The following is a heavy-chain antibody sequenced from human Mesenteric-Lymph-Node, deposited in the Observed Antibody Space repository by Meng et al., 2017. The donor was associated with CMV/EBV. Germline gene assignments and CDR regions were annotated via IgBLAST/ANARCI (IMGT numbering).Heavy chain of an antibody. V-gene: IGHV4-34*01. CDR3: ASQQRWLKSEGGFNY. Sequence: AWSFTGYYLNWCCQPPGKGLAWMGEINHTGSSSYNPTLKSRVTVSVDMSKNQFSLKMSFVTATDTAVYYCASQQRWLKSEGGFNYWGQGTLVTVSS. CDR1: AWSFTGYY. J-gene: IGHJ4*02. CDR2: INHTGSS. D-gene: IGHD4-23*01.